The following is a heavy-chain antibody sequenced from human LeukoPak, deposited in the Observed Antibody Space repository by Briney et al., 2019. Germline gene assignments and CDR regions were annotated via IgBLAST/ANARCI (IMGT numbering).Heavy chain of an antibody. Sequence: ASVKVSYKASGCTFTGYYMHWVRQAPGQGLEWMGWINPNSGGTNYAQKFQGRVTMTRDTSISTAYMELSRLRSDDTAVYYCAREELEQWLVPLDYWGQGTLVTVSS. CDR1: GCTFTGYY. J-gene: IGHJ4*02. CDR2: INPNSGGT. D-gene: IGHD6-19*01. CDR3: AREELEQWLVPLDY. V-gene: IGHV1-2*02.